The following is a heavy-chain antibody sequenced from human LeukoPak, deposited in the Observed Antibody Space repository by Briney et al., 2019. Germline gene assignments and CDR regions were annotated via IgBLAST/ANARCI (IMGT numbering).Heavy chain of an antibody. CDR2: IIPIFGTA. J-gene: IGHJ5*02. D-gene: IGHD5-24*01. V-gene: IGHV1-69*05. CDR3: PSAMATMVWFDP. CDR1: GCTFGSYA. Sequence: GASVKVSCKASGCTFGSYAISWVRQAPGQGLEWMGGIIPIFGTANYAQKFQGRVTITTDESTSTAYMELSSLRSEDTAAYYCPSAMATMVWFDPWGQGTLVTVSS.